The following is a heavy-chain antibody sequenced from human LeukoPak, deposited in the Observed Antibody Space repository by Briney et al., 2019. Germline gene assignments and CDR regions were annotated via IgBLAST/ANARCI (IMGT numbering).Heavy chain of an antibody. D-gene: IGHD6-19*01. Sequence: GGSLRLSCAASGFTFSSYGMHWVRQAPGKGLEWVAVISYDGSNKYYADSVKGRFTISRDNSKNTLYLQMNSLRAEDTAVYYCARDLPPPLFSIAVAGIGYFDYWGQGTLVTVSS. V-gene: IGHV3-30*03. J-gene: IGHJ4*02. CDR1: GFTFSSYG. CDR3: ARDLPPPLFSIAVAGIGYFDY. CDR2: ISYDGSNK.